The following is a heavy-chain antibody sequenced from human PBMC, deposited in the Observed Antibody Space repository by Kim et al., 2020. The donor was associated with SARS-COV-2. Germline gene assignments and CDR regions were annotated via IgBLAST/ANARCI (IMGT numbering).Heavy chain of an antibody. D-gene: IGHD3-10*01. CDR3: ARSRGGTWPLTWFDP. V-gene: IGHV3-48*02. J-gene: IGHJ5*02. CDR1: GFTFSSYS. CDR2: VGSSGSTV. Sequence: GGSLRLSCAASGFTFSSYSMNWVRQAPGKGLEWVSYVGSSGSTVTYADSVKGRFTISRDNARNSLYLQMNSLRDEDTAGYSCARSRGGTWPLTWFDPWG.